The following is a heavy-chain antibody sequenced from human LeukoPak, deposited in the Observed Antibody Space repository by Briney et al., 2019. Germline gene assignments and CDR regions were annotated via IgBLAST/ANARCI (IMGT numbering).Heavy chain of an antibody. V-gene: IGHV4-39*07. J-gene: IGHJ4*02. CDR3: ARDSIAARIPFDY. Sequence: SETLSLTCTVSGGSISSSSYYWGWIRQPPGKGLEWIGSIYYSGSTYYNPSLKSRVTISVDTSKNQFSLKLSSVTAADTAVYYCARDSIAARIPFDYWGQGTLVTVSS. CDR2: IYYSGST. D-gene: IGHD6-6*01. CDR1: GGSISSSSYY.